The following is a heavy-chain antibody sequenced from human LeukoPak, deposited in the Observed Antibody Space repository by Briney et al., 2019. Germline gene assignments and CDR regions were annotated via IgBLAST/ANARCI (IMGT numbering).Heavy chain of an antibody. CDR3: ARWSRSSWYVFAYFDY. Sequence: SETLSLTCTVSGGSISSSSYYWGWIRQPRGKGLEWIGSIYYSGSTYYNPSLKSRVTISVDTSKNQFSLKLSSVTAADTAVYYCARWSRSSWYVFAYFDYWGQGTLVTVSS. V-gene: IGHV4-39*01. D-gene: IGHD6-13*01. CDR2: IYYSGST. CDR1: GGSISSSSYY. J-gene: IGHJ4*02.